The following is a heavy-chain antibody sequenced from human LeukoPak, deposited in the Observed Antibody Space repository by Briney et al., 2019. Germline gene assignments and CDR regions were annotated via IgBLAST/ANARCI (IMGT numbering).Heavy chain of an antibody. V-gene: IGHV3-23*01. CDR1: GFTFSSYA. CDR3: AKDIITMVRGAGFVY. CDR2: ISGSGGST. Sequence: GGSLRLSCAASGFTFSSYAMSWVRQAPGKGLEWVSAISGSGGSTYYADSVKGRFTISRDNSKNTLYLQRNSLRAEDTAVYYCAKDIITMVRGAGFVYWGQGTLVTVSS. D-gene: IGHD3-10*01. J-gene: IGHJ4*02.